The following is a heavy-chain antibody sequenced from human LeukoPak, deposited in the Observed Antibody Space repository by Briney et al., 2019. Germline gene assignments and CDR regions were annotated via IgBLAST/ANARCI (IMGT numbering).Heavy chain of an antibody. CDR2: INSDGSST. CDR1: GFTFSSYW. Sequence: HPGGSLRLSCAASGFTFSSYWMHWVRQAPGKGLVWVSRINSDGSSTSYADPVKGRFTISRDNAKNTLYLQMNSLRAEDTAVYYCARGATWNDVNYWGQGTLVTVSS. CDR3: ARGATWNDVNY. D-gene: IGHD1-1*01. J-gene: IGHJ4*02. V-gene: IGHV3-74*01.